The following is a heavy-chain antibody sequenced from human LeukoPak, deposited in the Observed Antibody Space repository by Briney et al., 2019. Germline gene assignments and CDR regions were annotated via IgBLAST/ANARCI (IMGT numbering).Heavy chain of an antibody. CDR1: GGSISSYY. Sequence: SETLSLTCTVSGGSISSYYWSWIRQPPGMGLEWIGYIYYSGSTNYNPSLKSRVTISVDTSKNQFSLKLSSVTAADTAVYYCARSLRNSSGWFDYWGQGTLVTVSS. J-gene: IGHJ4*02. CDR3: ARSLRNSSGWFDY. V-gene: IGHV4-59*01. CDR2: IYYSGST. D-gene: IGHD6-19*01.